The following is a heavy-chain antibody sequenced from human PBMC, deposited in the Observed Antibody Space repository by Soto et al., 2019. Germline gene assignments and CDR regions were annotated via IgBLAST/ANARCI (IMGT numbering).Heavy chain of an antibody. Sequence: GGSLRLSCAASEFNFITYSMNWVRQAPGKGLEWVSYISSSSSTIHYADSVKGRFTISRGDAKNSVYLQMNSLRDEDTAVYYCARDRLGVGYYFDSWGQGTLVTVSS. CDR3: ARDRLGVGYYFDS. V-gene: IGHV3-48*02. D-gene: IGHD2-8*01. CDR2: ISSSSSTI. CDR1: EFNFITYS. J-gene: IGHJ4*02.